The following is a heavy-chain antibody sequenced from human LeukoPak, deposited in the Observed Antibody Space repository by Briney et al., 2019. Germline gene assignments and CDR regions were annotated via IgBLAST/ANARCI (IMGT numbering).Heavy chain of an antibody. CDR3: ARDFRITIFGVVIKKDAFDI. CDR1: GFTFSSYE. Sequence: GGSLRLSCAASGFTFSSYEMNWVRQAPGKGLEWVSYISSSGSTIYYADSVKGRFTISRDNAKNSLYLQMNSLRAEDTAVYYCARDFRITIFGVVIKKDAFDIWGQGTMVTVSS. V-gene: IGHV3-48*03. D-gene: IGHD3-3*01. CDR2: ISSSGSTI. J-gene: IGHJ3*02.